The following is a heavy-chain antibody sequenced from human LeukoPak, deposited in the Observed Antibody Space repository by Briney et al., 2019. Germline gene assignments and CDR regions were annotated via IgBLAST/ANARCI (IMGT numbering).Heavy chain of an antibody. J-gene: IGHJ4*02. CDR2: ISSSSSII. CDR3: ARWAGGVAAYYFDY. V-gene: IGHV3-48*01. CDR1: GFTFSSNS. D-gene: IGHD6-19*01. Sequence: GGSLRLSCAASGFTFSSNSMNWVRQAPGKGLEWVSYISSSSSIIYYADSVKGRFTISRDNAKNPLYLQMNSLRAEDTAVYYCARWAGGVAAYYFDYWGQGTLVTVSS.